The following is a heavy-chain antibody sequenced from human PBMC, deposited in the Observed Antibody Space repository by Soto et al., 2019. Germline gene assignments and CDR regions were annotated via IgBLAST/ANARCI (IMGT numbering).Heavy chain of an antibody. D-gene: IGHD4-17*01. CDR2: IFYSGRT. CDR1: GGSITTYY. Sequence: LETLSLTCTVSGGSITTYYWSWIRQPPGKGLEWIGYIFYSGRTTYNPSLKGRVSISIDTSKNKFSLNLTSVTAADTAVYYCARDYGDYVLDFWVRGTLVTVSS. V-gene: IGHV4-59*01. J-gene: IGHJ4*02. CDR3: ARDYGDYVLDF.